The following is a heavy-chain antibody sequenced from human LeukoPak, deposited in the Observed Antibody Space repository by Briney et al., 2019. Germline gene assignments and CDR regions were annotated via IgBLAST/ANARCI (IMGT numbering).Heavy chain of an antibody. Sequence: ASVKVSCKASGYTFTGYYMHWVRQAPGQGLEWMGWINPNSGGTNYAQKFQGRVTMTRDTSISTAYMELSRLRSDDTAVYYCARARRYYYGSGSYTLGYWGQGTLVTVSS. D-gene: IGHD3-10*01. CDR2: INPNSGGT. CDR3: ARARRYYYGSGSYTLGY. CDR1: GYTFTGYY. V-gene: IGHV1-2*02. J-gene: IGHJ4*02.